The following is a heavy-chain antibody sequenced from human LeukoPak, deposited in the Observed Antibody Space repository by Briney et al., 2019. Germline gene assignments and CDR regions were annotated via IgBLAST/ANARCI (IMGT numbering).Heavy chain of an antibody. J-gene: IGHJ4*02. CDR1: GYTFTSYD. CDR3: ARDALDSWELDY. D-gene: IGHD1-26*01. Sequence: SVKVSCKASGYTFTSYDINWVRQAPGQGLEWMGGIIPIFGTANYAQKFQGRVTITADESTSTAYMELSSLRSEDTAVYYCARDALDSWELDYWGQGTLVTVSS. CDR2: IIPIFGTA. V-gene: IGHV1-69*13.